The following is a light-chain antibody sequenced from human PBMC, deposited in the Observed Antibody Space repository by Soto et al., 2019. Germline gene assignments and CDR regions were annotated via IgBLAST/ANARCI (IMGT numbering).Light chain of an antibody. CDR2: KAS. Sequence: DIQMTQSPSTLSASVGDRVIITCRASQSISNWLAWYQQKPGTAPKLLIYKASRLESGVPSRFSGSGSGTEFTLTNSGLQPDDFATYYCQHYNDYPWTFGQGTKVDIK. CDR3: QHYNDYPWT. CDR1: QSISNW. J-gene: IGKJ1*01. V-gene: IGKV1-5*03.